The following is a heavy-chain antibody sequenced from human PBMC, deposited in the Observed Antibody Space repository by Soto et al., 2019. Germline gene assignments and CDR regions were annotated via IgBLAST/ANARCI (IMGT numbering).Heavy chain of an antibody. CDR3: AKSLQTYWSGGSCLIRPPLDS. D-gene: IGHD2-15*01. V-gene: IGHV3-30*18. Sequence: QVQLVESGGGVVQTGRSLRLSCAASGFIFRKYGMHWVRQAPGKGLEWVAVIAYDGDNKYYADSVKGRFTISRDNSKNTLYVEMNSLRAEDTAVYYCAKSLQTYWSGGSCLIRPPLDSWGQGTLVTVSS. J-gene: IGHJ4*02. CDR1: GFIFRKYG. CDR2: IAYDGDNK.